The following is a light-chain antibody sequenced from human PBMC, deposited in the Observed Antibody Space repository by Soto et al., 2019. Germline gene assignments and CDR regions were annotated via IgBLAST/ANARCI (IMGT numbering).Light chain of an antibody. CDR1: SSDVGGYNY. CDR3: NSYTSSSTLPYV. V-gene: IGLV2-14*01. Sequence: QSALTQPASVSGSPGQSITVFCTGTSSDVGGYNYVSWYQQHPGKAPKVMIYDVSKRPSGVSNRFSGSKSGNTASLTISGLQAEDEADYYCNSYTSSSTLPYVFGTGTKLTVL. CDR2: DVS. J-gene: IGLJ1*01.